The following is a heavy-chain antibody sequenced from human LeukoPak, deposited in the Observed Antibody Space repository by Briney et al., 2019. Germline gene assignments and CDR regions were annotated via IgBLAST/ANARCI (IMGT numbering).Heavy chain of an antibody. CDR2: IYYSGNT. CDR1: GGSISSYY. Sequence: SETLSLTCTVSGGSISSYYWGWIRQPPGKGLEWIGSIYYSGNTYYNPSLKSRVTISVDTSTNQFSLNLTSVTAADTAVYYCARKYRRLSYYDYWGQGTLVTVSS. D-gene: IGHD3-10*01. V-gene: IGHV4-39*01. J-gene: IGHJ4*02. CDR3: ARKYRRLSYYDY.